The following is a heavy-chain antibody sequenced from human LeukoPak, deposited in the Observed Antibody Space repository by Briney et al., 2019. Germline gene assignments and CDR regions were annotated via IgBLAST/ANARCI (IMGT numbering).Heavy chain of an antibody. Sequence: GGSLRLSCAASGFTFSSSAMSWVRQAPGKGLECVSTISGSGDRTYYADSVKGRFTISRDNSKNTLFLHMNSLRAEDTAVYSCAKGYYGSGSYGWFDYWGQGTLVTVSS. V-gene: IGHV3-23*01. CDR3: AKGYYGSGSYGWFDY. CDR2: ISGSGDRT. D-gene: IGHD3-10*01. CDR1: GFTFSSSA. J-gene: IGHJ4*02.